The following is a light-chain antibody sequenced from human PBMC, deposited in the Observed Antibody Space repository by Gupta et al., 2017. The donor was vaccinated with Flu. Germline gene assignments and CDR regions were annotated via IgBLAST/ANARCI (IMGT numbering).Light chain of an antibody. Sequence: KVTISCVGTTSNIGNNPVNWYQQFPGTAPKLLIFINSQRPSGVPDRFSGSKSGTSASLAISGLQTEDEADYYCAAWDDSLNGTAFGGGTKLTVL. J-gene: IGLJ2*01. CDR1: TSNIGNNP. V-gene: IGLV1-44*01. CDR3: AAWDDSLNGTA. CDR2: INS.